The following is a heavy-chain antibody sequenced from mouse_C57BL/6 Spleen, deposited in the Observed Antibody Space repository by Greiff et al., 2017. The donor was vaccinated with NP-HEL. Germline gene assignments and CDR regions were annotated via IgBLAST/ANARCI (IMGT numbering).Heavy chain of an antibody. V-gene: IGHV14-4*01. J-gene: IGHJ3*01. Sequence: EVQLQQSGAELVRPGASVKLSCTASGFNIKDDYMHWVKQRPEQGLEWIGWIDPENGDTEYASKFQGKATITADTSSNTAYLQLSSLTSEDTAVYYCTIDYYGSSYGFAYWGQGTLVTVSA. D-gene: IGHD1-1*01. CDR2: IDPENGDT. CDR3: TIDYYGSSYGFAY. CDR1: GFNIKDDY.